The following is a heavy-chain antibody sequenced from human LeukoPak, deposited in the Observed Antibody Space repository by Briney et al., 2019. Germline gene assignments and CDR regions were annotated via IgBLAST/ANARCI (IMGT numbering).Heavy chain of an antibody. CDR2: ISASCDST. CDR3: AKDKLFDY. J-gene: IGHJ4*02. CDR1: GLTFSSYA. V-gene: IGHV3-23*01. Sequence: PGGSLTLSCAASGLTFSSYAMSGVRQAPGKGLEWVSAISASCDSTKYANSVKGRLTISRDNSKNTLYLQMDSLRAEDTAVYYCAKDKLFDYWGQGTLVTVSS.